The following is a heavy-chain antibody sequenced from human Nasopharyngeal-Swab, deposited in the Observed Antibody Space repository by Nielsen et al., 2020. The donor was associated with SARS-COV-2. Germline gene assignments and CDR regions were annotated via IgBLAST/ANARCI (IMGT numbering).Heavy chain of an antibody. V-gene: IGHV1-2*02. Sequence: SVKVSCKASGYTFTGYYMHWVRQAPGQGLEWMGWINPNSGGTNYAQKFQGRVTMTRDTSISTACMELSRLRSDDTAVYYCARDNSYALYYFASWGPCPLVTVSS. CDR1: GYTFTGYY. J-gene: IGHJ4*02. D-gene: IGHD5-18*01. CDR2: INPNSGGT. CDR3: ARDNSYALYYFAS.